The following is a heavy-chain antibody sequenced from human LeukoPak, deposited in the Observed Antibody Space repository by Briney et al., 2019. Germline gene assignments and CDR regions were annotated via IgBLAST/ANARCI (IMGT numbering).Heavy chain of an antibody. J-gene: IGHJ5*02. CDR1: GYSISSGYY. CDR3: ARLHYSGWYAWFDP. Sequence: PSETLSLTCTVSGYSISSGYYWGWIRQPPGKGLEWIGSIYHSGSTYYNPSLKSRVTISVDTSKNQFSLKLSSVTAADTAVYYCARLHYSGWYAWFDPWGQGTLVTVSS. V-gene: IGHV4-38-2*02. CDR2: IYHSGST. D-gene: IGHD6-13*01.